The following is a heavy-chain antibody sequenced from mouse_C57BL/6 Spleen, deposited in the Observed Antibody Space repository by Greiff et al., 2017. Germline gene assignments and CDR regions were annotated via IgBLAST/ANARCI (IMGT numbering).Heavy chain of an antibody. Sequence: QVQLKQPGAELVRPGSSVKLSCKASGYTFTSYWMDWVKQRPGQGLEWIGNIYPSDSETHYNQKFKDKATLTVDKSSSTAYMQLSSLTSEDSAVYYCASYDYDGGYAMDYWGQGTSVTVSS. CDR3: ASYDYDGGYAMDY. V-gene: IGHV1-61*01. CDR2: IYPSDSET. D-gene: IGHD2-4*01. CDR1: GYTFTSYW. J-gene: IGHJ4*01.